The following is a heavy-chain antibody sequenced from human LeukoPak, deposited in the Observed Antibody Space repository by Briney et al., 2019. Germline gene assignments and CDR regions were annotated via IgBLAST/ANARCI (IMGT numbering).Heavy chain of an antibody. Sequence: SETLSLTCTVSGDSISSYYWSWIRQPPGKGLEWIGYIHYSGSTNYNPALKSRVTISVDTSKNQLSLKLSSVTAADTAMYYCARGSNTFDSWGQGALVTVSS. J-gene: IGHJ4*02. CDR1: GDSISSYY. D-gene: IGHD6-13*01. CDR3: ARGSNTFDS. CDR2: IHYSGST. V-gene: IGHV4-59*01.